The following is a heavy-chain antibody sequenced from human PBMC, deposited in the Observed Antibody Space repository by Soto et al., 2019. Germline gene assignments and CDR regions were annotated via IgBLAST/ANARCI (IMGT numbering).Heavy chain of an antibody. CDR3: ASLAARHRAYYYYYYMDV. CDR2: INHSGST. J-gene: IGHJ6*03. Sequence: PSETLSLTCAVYGVSFSGYCWSWIRQPPGKGLEWIGEINHSGSTNYNPSLKSRVTISVDTSKNQFSLKLSSVTAADTAVYYCASLAARHRAYYYYYYMDVWGKGTTVTVSS. D-gene: IGHD6-6*01. CDR1: GVSFSGYC. V-gene: IGHV4-34*01.